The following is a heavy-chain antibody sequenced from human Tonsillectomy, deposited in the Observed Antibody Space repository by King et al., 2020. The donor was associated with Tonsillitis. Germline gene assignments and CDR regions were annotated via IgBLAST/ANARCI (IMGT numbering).Heavy chain of an antibody. Sequence: QLVQSGAEVKKPGASVKVSCKASGYTFTGYYMHWVRQAPGQGLEWMGWINPNSGGTSYAQKFQGRVTMTRDTSISTAYMELSRLRSDDTAVYYCARRVQILGMDRFDYWGQGTLVTVSS. D-gene: IGHD1-14*01. CDR3: ARRVQILGMDRFDY. CDR2: INPNSGGT. CDR1: GYTFTGYY. V-gene: IGHV1-2*02. J-gene: IGHJ4*02.